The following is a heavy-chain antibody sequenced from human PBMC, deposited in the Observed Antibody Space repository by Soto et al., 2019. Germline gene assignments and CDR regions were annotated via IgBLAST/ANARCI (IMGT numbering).Heavy chain of an antibody. Sequence: QVQLQESGPGLLKPSESLSLTCIVSGASISSYYWSWIRQPPGRGLEWIGCISYSGSTTYNPSVKSRVTISVDTSKNQFSLKLNSVTAPDTAVYFCARGFRSGRVDNWGQGTLVTVSS. D-gene: IGHD6-19*01. CDR3: ARGFRSGRVDN. CDR2: ISYSGST. CDR1: GASISSYY. J-gene: IGHJ4*02. V-gene: IGHV4-59*08.